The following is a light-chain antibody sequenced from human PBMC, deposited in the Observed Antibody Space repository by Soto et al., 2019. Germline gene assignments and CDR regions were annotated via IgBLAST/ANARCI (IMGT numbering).Light chain of an antibody. V-gene: IGKV3-20*01. J-gene: IGKJ3*01. CDR1: QSLNSNF. CDR2: STS. Sequence: EVVLTQFPNTLSLSPGERATLSCRASQSLNSNFLVWYQQKPGQAPRLLISSTSHRATGIPDRFSGSGSGTDFTLTISRLAPEDFAVYYCHQSGISPLTFGPGTKVDVK. CDR3: HQSGISPLT.